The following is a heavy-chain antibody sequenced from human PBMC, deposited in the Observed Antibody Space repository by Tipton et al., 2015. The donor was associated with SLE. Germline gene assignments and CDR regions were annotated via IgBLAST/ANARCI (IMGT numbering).Heavy chain of an antibody. Sequence: GSLRLSCAASGLTFTTFWMSWVRQAPGKGLKWVSVISASGGSTYYADPVRGWFTISRDNSRDTLYLQMNSLRVEDTAVYYCAMSSATLTHYFDYWGPGTLVTVSS. J-gene: IGHJ4*02. D-gene: IGHD3-10*01. V-gene: IGHV3-23*01. CDR2: ISASGGST. CDR3: AMSSATLTHYFDY. CDR1: GLTFTTFW.